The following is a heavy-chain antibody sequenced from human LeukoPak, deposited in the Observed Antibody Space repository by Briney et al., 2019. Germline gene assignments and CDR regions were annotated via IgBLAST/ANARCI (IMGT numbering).Heavy chain of an antibody. V-gene: IGHV3-23*01. D-gene: IGHD3-10*01. CDR1: EFDFSSHA. CDR2: ISISGSKT. CDR3: ARYFGDPQGMDV. Sequence: PGGSLRLSCAASEFDFSSHAMTWVRQAPGKGLEWVSAISISGSKTYYADSVKGRFTISRDNSKNTLYLQMNSLRAEDTAVYYCARYFGDPQGMDVWGQGTTVTVSS. J-gene: IGHJ6*02.